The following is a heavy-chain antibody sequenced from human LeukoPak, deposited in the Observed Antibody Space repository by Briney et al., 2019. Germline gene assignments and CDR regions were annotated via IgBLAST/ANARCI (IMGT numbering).Heavy chain of an antibody. CDR2: LSWNSGSI. CDR1: GSTFDDYA. CDR3: AKDSLFDGSYYDSSGYSY. Sequence: GGSLRLSCAASGSTFDDYAMYWIRQAPGKGLEWVSSLSWNSGSIGYADSVKGRFTISRDNAKNSLYLQMNSLRAEDTALYYCAKDSLFDGSYYDSSGYSYWGQGTLVTVSS. D-gene: IGHD3-22*01. J-gene: IGHJ4*02. V-gene: IGHV3-9*01.